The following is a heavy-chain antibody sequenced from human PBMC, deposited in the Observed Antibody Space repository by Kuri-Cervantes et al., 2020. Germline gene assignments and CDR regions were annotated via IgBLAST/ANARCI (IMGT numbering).Heavy chain of an antibody. J-gene: IGHJ4*02. CDR3: ARPGQYCSGGECYFEK. CDR2: IHHSGST. V-gene: IGHV4-38-2*01. CDR1: GYSISSAYY. D-gene: IGHD2-15*01. Sequence: SETLSLTCAVSGYSISSAYYWGWIRQPPGRGLEWIGSIHHSGSTYYNPSLKSRVTISVDTSKNQFSLKVISVTAADTAVYYCARPGQYCSGGECYFEKWGQGTLVTVSS.